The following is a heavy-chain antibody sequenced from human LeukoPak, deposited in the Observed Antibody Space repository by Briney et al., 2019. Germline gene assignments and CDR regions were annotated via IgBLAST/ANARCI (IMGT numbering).Heavy chain of an antibody. D-gene: IGHD2-15*01. V-gene: IGHV1-18*01. Sequence: ASVKVSCKASGYTFTSYGISWVRQAPGQGLEWMGWISAYNGNTNYAQKLQGRVTMTTDTSTSTAYMELRSLRSDDTAVYYCAREGPRYCSGGSCFFDYWGQGTLVTVSS. J-gene: IGHJ4*02. CDR3: AREGPRYCSGGSCFFDY. CDR2: ISAYNGNT. CDR1: GYTFTSYG.